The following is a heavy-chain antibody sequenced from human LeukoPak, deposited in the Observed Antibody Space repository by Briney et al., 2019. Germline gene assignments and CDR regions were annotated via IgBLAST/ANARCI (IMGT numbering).Heavy chain of an antibody. J-gene: IGHJ4*02. CDR2: ISSSSSYI. CDR3: ASDRQWLERGENY. D-gene: IGHD6-19*01. Sequence: GGSLRLSCAASGFTFSSYSMNWVRQAPGKGLEGVSSISSSSSYIYYADSVKGRFTISRDNAKNSLYLQMNSLRAEDTAVYYCASDRQWLERGENYWGQGTLVTVSS. CDR1: GFTFSSYS. V-gene: IGHV3-21*01.